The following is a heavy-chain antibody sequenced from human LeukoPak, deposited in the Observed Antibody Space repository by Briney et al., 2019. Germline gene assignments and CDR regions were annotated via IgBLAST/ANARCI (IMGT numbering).Heavy chain of an antibody. CDR1: GGSISTYY. D-gene: IGHD3-9*01. CDR3: SRGRAYFD. CDR2: VYSSGRT. V-gene: IGHV4-39*07. Sequence: SETLSLTCTVSGGSISTYYWGWIRQPPGKGLEWIGSVYSSGRTYYNPSLTSRVTVSADTSKNQFSLKLSSVTAADTAVYYCSRGRAYFDWGQGTLVTVSS. J-gene: IGHJ4*02.